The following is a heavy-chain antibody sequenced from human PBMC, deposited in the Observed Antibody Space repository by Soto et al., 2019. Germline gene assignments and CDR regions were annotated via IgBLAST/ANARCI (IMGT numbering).Heavy chain of an antibody. D-gene: IGHD3-10*01. CDR1: GFTFSSYS. J-gene: IGHJ4*02. CDR3: ARALSEVTGSGSYYSDY. V-gene: IGHV3-21*01. CDR2: ISSSSSYI. Sequence: GGSLRLSCAASGFTFSSYSMNWVRQAPGKGLEWVSSISSSSSYIYYADSVKGRFTISRDNAKNSLYLQMNSLRAEDTAVYYCARALSEVTGSGSYYSDYWGQGTLVTVSS.